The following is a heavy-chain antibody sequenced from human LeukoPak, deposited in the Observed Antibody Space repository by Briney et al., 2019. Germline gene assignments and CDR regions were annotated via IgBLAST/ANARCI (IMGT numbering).Heavy chain of an antibody. CDR3: ARGRSYYYDSSGSPEYFQH. CDR1: GFTFSSYA. D-gene: IGHD3-22*01. J-gene: IGHJ1*01. V-gene: IGHV3-23*01. CDR2: ISGSGGST. Sequence: GGSLRLSCAASGFTFSSYAMSWVRQAPGKGLEWVSAISGSGGSTYYADSVKGRFTISRDNSNNTLYLQMNSLRAADTAVYYCARGRSYYYDSSGSPEYFQHWGQGTLVTVSS.